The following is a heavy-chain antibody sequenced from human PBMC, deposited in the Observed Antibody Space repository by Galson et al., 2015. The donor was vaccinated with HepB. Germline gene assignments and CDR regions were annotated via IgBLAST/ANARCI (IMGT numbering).Heavy chain of an antibody. CDR3: VKDPYYYDSSGDY. CDR1: GFTFSSYA. D-gene: IGHD3-22*01. Sequence: SLRLSCAASGFTFSSYAMHWVRQAPGKGLEYVSAISSNGGSTYYADSVKGRFTISRDNSKNTLYLQMSSLRAEDTAVYYCVKDPYYYDSSGDYWGQGTLVTVSS. CDR2: ISSNGGST. J-gene: IGHJ4*02. V-gene: IGHV3-64D*06.